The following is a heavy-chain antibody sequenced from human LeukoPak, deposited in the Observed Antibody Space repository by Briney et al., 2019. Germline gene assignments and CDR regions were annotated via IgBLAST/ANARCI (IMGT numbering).Heavy chain of an antibody. CDR2: TFYRSKWYN. V-gene: IGHV6-1*01. Sequence: SQTLSLSCAISGDGVSSNSASWNWIRQSPSRGLEWLGRTFYRSKWYNDYAVSVKSRITINPDTSKNQLSLQLNSVTSEDTAVYYCARGKAVSGSPTSFFDHRGQGMLVTVSS. CDR3: ARGKAVSGSPTSFFDH. CDR1: GDGVSSNSAS. D-gene: IGHD6-19*01. J-gene: IGHJ4*02.